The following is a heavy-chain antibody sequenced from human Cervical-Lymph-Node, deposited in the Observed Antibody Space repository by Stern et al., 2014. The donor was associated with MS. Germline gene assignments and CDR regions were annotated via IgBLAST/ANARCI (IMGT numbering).Heavy chain of an antibody. J-gene: IGHJ4*02. D-gene: IGHD1-14*01. CDR2: SYPGDSET. V-gene: IGHV5-51*01. Sequence: EVQLVESGAELIRPGESLKISCKGSGYKFSIYWIAWVRQMPGKGLEWMGLSYPGDSETRYSPSFQGQVTMSADKSTSTAYLQWSRLNASDTAMYFCARQTTAWASDVWGQGTLVTVSS. CDR3: ARQTTAWASDV. CDR1: GYKFSIYW.